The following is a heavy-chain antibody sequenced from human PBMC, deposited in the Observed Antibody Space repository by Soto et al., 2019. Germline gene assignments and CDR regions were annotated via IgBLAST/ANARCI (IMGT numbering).Heavy chain of an antibody. CDR3: ARGYDSNFDY. D-gene: IGHD3-22*01. V-gene: IGHV3-9*01. Sequence: EVQLVESGGGLVQPGRSLRLSCAASGFTFADYAMHWVRQAPGKGLEWVSGISWNSGCIGYADSVKGRFTISRDNAKNSLYRQMNSLRAEDTAFYYCARGYDSNFDYWGQGTLVTVPS. CDR2: ISWNSGCI. J-gene: IGHJ4*01. CDR1: GFTFADYA.